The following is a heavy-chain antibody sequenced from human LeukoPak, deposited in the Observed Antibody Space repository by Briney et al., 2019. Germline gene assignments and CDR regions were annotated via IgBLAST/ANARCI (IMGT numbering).Heavy chain of an antibody. CDR1: GGTFSSYA. Sequence: SVKVSCKASGGTFSSYAISWVRQAPGQGLEWMGGIIPIFGTANYAQKFQGRVTITADESTSTAYMELSSLRSEDTAVYYCARERFGCSGGSCYPRLAYYYGMDVWGQGTTVTVSS. CDR3: ARERFGCSGGSCYPRLAYYYGMDV. D-gene: IGHD2-15*01. V-gene: IGHV1-69*13. CDR2: IIPIFGTA. J-gene: IGHJ6*02.